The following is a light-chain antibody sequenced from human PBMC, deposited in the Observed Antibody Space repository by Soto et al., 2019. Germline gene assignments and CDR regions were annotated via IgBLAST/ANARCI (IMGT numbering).Light chain of an antibody. V-gene: IGKV1-27*01. J-gene: IGKJ4*01. CDR1: QGISNY. CDR2: AAS. Sequence: DIQMTQSPSSLSASVGDRVTITCRASQGISNYLAWYQQKPGKVPKLLIHAASTLQSGVPSRFRGSGSATDFTLTLPGLQPEDVGKYYCHKYDSVPLTFGGGTKVEIK. CDR3: HKYDSVPLT.